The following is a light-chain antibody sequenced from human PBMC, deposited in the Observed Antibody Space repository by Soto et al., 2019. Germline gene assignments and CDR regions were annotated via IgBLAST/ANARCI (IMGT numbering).Light chain of an antibody. CDR2: DAS. CDR1: QSVSSY. J-gene: IGKJ5*01. CDR3: QQRSNWPPLT. Sequence: EIVLTQSPATLSLSPWERATLSCRASQSVSSYLVWYQQKPGQAPRLLIYDASNRATGIPARFSGSGSGTDFTLTISSLEPEDFAVYYCQQRSNWPPLTFGQGTRLEIK. V-gene: IGKV3-11*01.